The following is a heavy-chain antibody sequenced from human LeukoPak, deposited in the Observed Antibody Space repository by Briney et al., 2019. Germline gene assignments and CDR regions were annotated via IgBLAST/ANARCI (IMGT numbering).Heavy chain of an antibody. D-gene: IGHD7-27*01. CDR2: ISAYNGNT. CDR3: ARDSTNWGFDY. J-gene: IGHJ4*02. CDR1: GYTFTSYG. Sequence: ASVKVSCKASGYTFTSYGISWVRQAPGQGLEWMGWISAYNGNTNYAQKLQGRVTMTTDTSTSTAYMELSSLRSEDTAVYYCARDSTNWGFDYWGQGTLVTVSS. V-gene: IGHV1-18*01.